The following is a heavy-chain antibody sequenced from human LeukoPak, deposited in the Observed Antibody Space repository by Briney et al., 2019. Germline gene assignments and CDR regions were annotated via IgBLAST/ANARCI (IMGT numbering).Heavy chain of an antibody. J-gene: IGHJ6*03. CDR2: INHSGST. D-gene: IGHD4-23*01. CDR3: AKPTVDYYYYYYMDV. Sequence: SETLSLTCAVYGGSFSGYYWSWIRQPPGKGLEWIGEINHSGSTNYNPSLKSRVTISVDTSKNQFSLKLSSVTAADTAVYYRAKPTVDYYYYYYMDVWGKGTTVTVSS. CDR1: GGSFSGYY. V-gene: IGHV4-34*01.